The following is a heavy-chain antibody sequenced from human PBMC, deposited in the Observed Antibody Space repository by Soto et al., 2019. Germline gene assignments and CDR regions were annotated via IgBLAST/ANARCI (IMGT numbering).Heavy chain of an antibody. CDR2: IKGDVSST. CDR1: GFTFSNYW. CDR3: TRASLERPQNLTY. D-gene: IGHD1-1*01. Sequence: EVQLVASGGGLVQPGGSLRLSCAASGFTFSNYWMHWVLLTPGMGMVCVSRIKGDVSSTNYADYVKGRFTITRDNATGSLFLQINSRGAEDAAVYYCTRASLERPQNLTYWGQGTLVTVSS. J-gene: IGHJ4*02. V-gene: IGHV3-74*01.